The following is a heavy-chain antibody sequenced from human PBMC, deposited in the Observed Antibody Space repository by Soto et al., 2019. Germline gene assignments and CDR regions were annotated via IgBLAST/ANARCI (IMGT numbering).Heavy chain of an antibody. V-gene: IGHV1-18*01. J-gene: IGHJ6*02. Sequence: ASAKFSCKASGYTFTSYGISWVRQAPGQGLEWMGWISAYNGNTNYAQKLQGRVTMTTDTSTSTAYMELRSLRSDDTAVYYCARDKAVAGSSKYYYYYGMDVWGQGTTVTVSS. CDR2: ISAYNGNT. CDR1: GYTFTSYG. D-gene: IGHD6-19*01. CDR3: ARDKAVAGSSKYYYYYGMDV.